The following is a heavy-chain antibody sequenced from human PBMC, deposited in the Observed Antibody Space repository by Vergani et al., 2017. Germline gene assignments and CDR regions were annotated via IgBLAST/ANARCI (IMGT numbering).Heavy chain of an antibody. V-gene: IGHV3-48*04. D-gene: IGHD2-15*01. CDR3: ARGRGVASTYYYYYMDV. CDR1: GFTFSSYS. Sequence: EVQLVESGGGLVQPGGSLRLSCAASGFTFSSYSMNWVRQAPGKGLEWVSYISSSSSTIYYADSVKGRFTISRDNAKNSLYLQMNSLRAEDTAVYYCARGRGVASTYYYYYMDVWGKGTTVTVSS. J-gene: IGHJ6*03. CDR2: ISSSSSTI.